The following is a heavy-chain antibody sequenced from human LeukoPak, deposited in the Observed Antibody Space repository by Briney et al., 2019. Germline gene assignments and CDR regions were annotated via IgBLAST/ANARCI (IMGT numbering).Heavy chain of an antibody. J-gene: IGHJ6*02. CDR1: GFTVSSNY. CDR2: IYSGGST. D-gene: IGHD3-22*01. CDR3: ARDQTYYYDSSGYYSWYYGMDV. V-gene: IGHV3-53*01. Sequence: GGSLRLSCAVSGFTVSSNYMSWVRQAPGKGLEWVSVIYSGGSTYYADSVKGRFTISRDNSKNTLYLQMNSLRAEDTAVYYCARDQTYYYDSSGYYSWYYGMDVWGQGTTVTVSS.